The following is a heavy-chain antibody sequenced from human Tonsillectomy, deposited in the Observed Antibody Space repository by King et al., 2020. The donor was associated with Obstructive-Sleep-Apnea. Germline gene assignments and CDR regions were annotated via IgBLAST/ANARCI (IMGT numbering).Heavy chain of an antibody. Sequence: VQLVESGGGLVEPGGSLRLSCAASGFTFTNAWMSWVRQAPGKGLEWVGRIKSRTDGGKADYAAPVKGRFTISRDDSKTTLYLQMNSLKIEDTAVYYCSYYYDSSGLPIDYSGQGTLVTVSS. V-gene: IGHV3-15*01. CDR2: IKSRTDGGKA. CDR3: SYYYDSSGLPIDY. CDR1: GFTFTNAW. J-gene: IGHJ4*02. D-gene: IGHD3-22*01.